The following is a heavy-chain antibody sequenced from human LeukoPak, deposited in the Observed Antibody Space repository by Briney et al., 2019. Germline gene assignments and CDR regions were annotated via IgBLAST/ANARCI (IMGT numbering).Heavy chain of an antibody. V-gene: IGHV1-69*13. CDR1: GGTFSSYA. J-gene: IGHJ6*03. CDR3: ARGVVAGPFQAYYYYMDV. D-gene: IGHD6-19*01. Sequence: SVKVSCKASGGTFSSYAISWVRQAPGQGLEWMGGVIPIFGTANYAQKFQGRVTITADESTSTAYMELSSLRSEDTAVYYCARGVVAGPFQAYYYYMDVWGKGTTVTISS. CDR2: VIPIFGTA.